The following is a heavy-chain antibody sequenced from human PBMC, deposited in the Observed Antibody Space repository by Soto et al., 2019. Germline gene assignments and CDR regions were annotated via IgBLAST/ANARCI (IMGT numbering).Heavy chain of an antibody. CDR1: GFTFGDYA. CDR3: TRYSGSYPISFDAFHX. Sequence: GGSLRLSFTASGFTFGDYAMSWFRQAPGKGLEWVVFIRSKAYGGKTEYAASVKGRLTISRDDSKSIAYLQMNSLKTEDTAVYYCTRYSGSYPISFDAFHXWGQGTMVTVS. J-gene: IGHJ3*02. D-gene: IGHD1-26*01. CDR2: IRSKAYGGKT. V-gene: IGHV3-49*03.